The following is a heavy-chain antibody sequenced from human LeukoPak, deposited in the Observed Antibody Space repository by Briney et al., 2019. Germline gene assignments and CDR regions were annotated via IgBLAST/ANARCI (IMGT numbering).Heavy chain of an antibody. J-gene: IGHJ4*02. D-gene: IGHD3-9*01. Sequence: ASVKVSRKASGYTFTSYGISWVRQAPGQGLEWMGWISGYNGNVNYAQKFQGRVTMTTDTSTSTAYMELRNLRSDDTAVYYCARDYDILTGYSSIDYWGQGTLVTVSS. CDR3: ARDYDILTGYSSIDY. CDR1: GYTFTSYG. CDR2: ISGYNGNV. V-gene: IGHV1-18*01.